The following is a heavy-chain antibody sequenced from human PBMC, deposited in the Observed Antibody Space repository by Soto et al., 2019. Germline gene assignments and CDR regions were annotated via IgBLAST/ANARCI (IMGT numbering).Heavy chain of an antibody. V-gene: IGHV3-7*01. J-gene: IGHJ4*02. CDR2: INQDGSEK. CDR3: VGSNYHAY. D-gene: IGHD3-10*01. Sequence: EGQLVESGGGLVQPGGSLRLSCVASGFSFSTFWINWVRQAPGKGLEWVANINQDGSEKYYVDSVKGRFTISRDNAKNSLYLQMNNLIAEDTAVYYCVGSNYHAYWGPGTLITVPS. CDR1: GFSFSTFW.